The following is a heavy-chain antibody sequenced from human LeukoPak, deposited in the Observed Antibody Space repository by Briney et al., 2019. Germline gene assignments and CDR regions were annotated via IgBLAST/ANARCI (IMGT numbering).Heavy chain of an antibody. CDR3: ARDLPTMLHAFDI. Sequence: GGSLRLSCAASGFTVSSNYMSWVRQAPGKGLEWVSVIYSGGSTYYADSVKGRFTISRDNSKNTLYLQMNSLRAEDTAVYYCARDLPTMLHAFDIWGQGTMVTVSS. J-gene: IGHJ3*02. V-gene: IGHV3-53*01. D-gene: IGHD4/OR15-4a*01. CDR2: IYSGGST. CDR1: GFTVSSNY.